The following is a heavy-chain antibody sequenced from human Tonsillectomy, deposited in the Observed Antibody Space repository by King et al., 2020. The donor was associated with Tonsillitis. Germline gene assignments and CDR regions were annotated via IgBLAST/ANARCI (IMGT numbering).Heavy chain of an antibody. J-gene: IGHJ4*02. D-gene: IGHD2-8*01. CDR1: GFTFSTYT. CDR2: IRCNGDST. V-gene: IGHV3-23*01. CDR3: TKGIASMVSASDY. Sequence: VQLLESGGGLVQPGGSLRLSCAVSGFTFSTYTMGWVRQAPGKGLEWVAGIRCNGDSTQYADSVKGRFTISRDNSKNTVYIQMNSLGAEDTATYYCTKGIASMVSASDYWGQGTLVTVSS.